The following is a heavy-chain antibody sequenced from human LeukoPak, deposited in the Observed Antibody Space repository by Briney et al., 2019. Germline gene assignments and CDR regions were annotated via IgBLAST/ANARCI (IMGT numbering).Heavy chain of an antibody. CDR2: INHSGST. CDR3: ATITIFGVAHDY. D-gene: IGHD3-3*01. V-gene: IGHV4-34*01. J-gene: IGHJ4*02. CDR1: GGSFSGYY. Sequence: SETPSLTCAVYGGSFSGYYWSWIRQPPGKGLEWIGEINHSGSTNYNPSLKSRVTISVDTSKNQFSLKLSSVTAADTAVYYCATITIFGVAHDYWGQGTLVTVSS.